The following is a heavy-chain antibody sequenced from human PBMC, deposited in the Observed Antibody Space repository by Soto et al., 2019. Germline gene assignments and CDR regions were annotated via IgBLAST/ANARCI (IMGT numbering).Heavy chain of an antibody. V-gene: IGHV3-74*01. CDR2: INDYGTTI. J-gene: IGHJ4*02. CDR1: GFNLGSYW. CDR3: ARGGLEPFDY. Sequence: EVQLVESGGGLVQPGGSLILSCAASGFNLGSYWMHWVRQPPGKGLVWVSRINDYGTTINYAESVEGRFTISRDDAKSEVYLQMNNLRDDDTAVYYCARGGLEPFDYWGKGALVTVSS. D-gene: IGHD1-1*01.